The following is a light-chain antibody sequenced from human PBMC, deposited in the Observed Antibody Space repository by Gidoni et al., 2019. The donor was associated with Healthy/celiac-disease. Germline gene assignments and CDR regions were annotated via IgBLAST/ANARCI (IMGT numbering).Light chain of an antibody. J-gene: IGKJ2*01. V-gene: IGKV3-20*01. CDR1: QSVSSSY. Sequence: EIVLTQSPDTLSLSPGERATLSCRARQSVSSSYLAWYPQKPGQAPRLLIYGASSRATGIPDRFSGSGSGTDFTLTISRLEPEDFAVYYCQQYGSSPYTFGQGTKLEIK. CDR2: GAS. CDR3: QQYGSSPYT.